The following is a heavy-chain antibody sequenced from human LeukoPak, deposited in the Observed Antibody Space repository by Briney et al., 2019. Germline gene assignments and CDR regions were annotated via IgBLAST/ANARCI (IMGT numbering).Heavy chain of an antibody. V-gene: IGHV1-2*02. J-gene: IGHJ3*02. Sequence: GASVKVSCKASGYTFTGYYTHWVRQAPGQGLEWMGWINPNSGGTNYAQKFQGRVTMTRDTSISTAYMELSRLRSDDTAVYYCARDRVPQWLDTFDIWGQGTMVTVSS. CDR2: INPNSGGT. D-gene: IGHD6-19*01. CDR3: ARDRVPQWLDTFDI. CDR1: GYTFTGYY.